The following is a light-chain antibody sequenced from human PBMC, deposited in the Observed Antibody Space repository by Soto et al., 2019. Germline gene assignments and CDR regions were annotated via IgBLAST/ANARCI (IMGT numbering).Light chain of an antibody. CDR2: LGS. J-gene: IGKJ2*01. CDR1: QSLLHSNGYKF. Sequence: DIVMTQSPLYLPVTPGEPASISCRSSQSLLHSNGYKFFDWYLQKPGQSPQLLIYLGSNRASGVPDRFSGSESGTDFTLKISRVEAEDVGVYYCMQALQTPYTFGQGNKLEIK. V-gene: IGKV2-28*01. CDR3: MQALQTPYT.